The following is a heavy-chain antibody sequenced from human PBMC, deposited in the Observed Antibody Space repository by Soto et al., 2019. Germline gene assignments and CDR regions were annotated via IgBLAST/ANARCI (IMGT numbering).Heavy chain of an antibody. J-gene: IGHJ5*02. V-gene: IGHV3-21*04. CDR2: ISIGSSST. D-gene: IGHD2-15*01. Sequence: PGGSLRLSCAASGFTFSSYSMNWVRQAPGKGLVWVSCISIGSSSTNYADSVKGRFTISRDNAKNTLYLQMNSLRAEDTAVYYCAKGVVVVAATPGPNWFDPWGQGTLVTVSS. CDR3: AKGVVVVAATPGPNWFDP. CDR1: GFTFSSYS.